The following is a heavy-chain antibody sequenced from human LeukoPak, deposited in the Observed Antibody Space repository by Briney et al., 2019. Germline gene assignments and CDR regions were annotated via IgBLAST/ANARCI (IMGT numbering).Heavy chain of an antibody. Sequence: GGSLRLSCAASGFTFSSYWISWVRQAPGKGLEWVANIKQDGSEKYYVDSVKGRFTISRDNAKNSLYLQMNSLRAEDTAVYYCAREWTYYFDYWGQGTLVTVSS. J-gene: IGHJ4*02. CDR1: GFTFSSYW. V-gene: IGHV3-7*01. CDR2: IKQDGSEK. CDR3: AREWTYYFDY. D-gene: IGHD3/OR15-3a*01.